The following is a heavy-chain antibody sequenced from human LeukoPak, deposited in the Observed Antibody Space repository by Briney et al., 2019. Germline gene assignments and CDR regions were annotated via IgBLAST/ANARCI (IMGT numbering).Heavy chain of an antibody. CDR1: GGSSSSYY. D-gene: IGHD3-10*01. V-gene: IGHV4-59*01. J-gene: IGHJ5*02. CDR2: IYYCGST. Sequence: SEILSLTCTVSGGSSSSYYWSWILQPPGKGLEWIGYIYYCGSTNYNPSLKSRVTISVDTSKNQFSLKLSSVTAADTAVYYCARTMFITMVRGVRNWFDPWGQGTLVTVSS. CDR3: ARTMFITMVRGVRNWFDP.